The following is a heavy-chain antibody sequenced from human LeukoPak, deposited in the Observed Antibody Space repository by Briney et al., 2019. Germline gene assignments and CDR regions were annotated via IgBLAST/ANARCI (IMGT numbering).Heavy chain of an antibody. Sequence: PGGSLRLPCAASGFIFSDYYMSWIRQAPGKGLEWVSYISSSGSSIYYADSVKGRFTISRDNAEDSLYLQMNSLRAEDTAVYYCARDPGSGYEEHFDYWGQGTLVTVSS. J-gene: IGHJ4*02. CDR1: GFIFSDYY. CDR3: ARDPGSGYEEHFDY. D-gene: IGHD5-12*01. CDR2: ISSSGSSI. V-gene: IGHV3-11*01.